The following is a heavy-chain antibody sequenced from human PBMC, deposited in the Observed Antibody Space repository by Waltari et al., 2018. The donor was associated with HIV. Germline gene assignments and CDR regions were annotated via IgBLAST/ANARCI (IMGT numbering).Heavy chain of an antibody. Sequence: EVQLVESGGGLVQPGGSLRLSCAASGFTFSGYWMRWVRQAPGKGLVWVSLINREESRTTYAESVRGRFTISRDNAKNTLLLLMNSLRPEDTAVYYCAREWRQPRGVYYGMDVWGQGTTVTVSS. CDR3: AREWRQPRGVYYGMDV. V-gene: IGHV3-74*01. J-gene: IGHJ6*02. D-gene: IGHD5-18*01. CDR1: GFTFSGYW. CDR2: INREESRT.